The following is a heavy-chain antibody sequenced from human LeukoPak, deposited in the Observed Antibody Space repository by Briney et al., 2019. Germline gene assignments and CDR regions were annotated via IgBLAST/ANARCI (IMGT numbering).Heavy chain of an antibody. Sequence: GGSLRLSCAASGFTFSTFAMIWVRQPPGKGLEWVSSIFPSGGEIHYADSVRGRFTISRDNAKNSLYLQMNSLRAEDTAVYYCARVARFGERHDAFDIWGQGTMVTVSS. V-gene: IGHV3-21*01. J-gene: IGHJ3*02. CDR2: IFPSGGEI. D-gene: IGHD3-10*01. CDR3: ARVARFGERHDAFDI. CDR1: GFTFSTFA.